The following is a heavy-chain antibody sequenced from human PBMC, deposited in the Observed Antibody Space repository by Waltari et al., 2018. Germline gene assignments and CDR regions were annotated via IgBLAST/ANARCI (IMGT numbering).Heavy chain of an antibody. CDR2: IAQDGSEK. Sequence: EVQLVESGGGLVQPGGSLRLSCAASGFTFGSYWMAWVRQAPGKGPEWVANIAQDGSEKQGGDAGRGRFTISRDNSKSALCLQMNSLRADDTAVYYCVRDRGYTCFDSWGQGSLVTVSS. CDR1: GFTFGSYW. CDR3: VRDRGYTCFDS. J-gene: IGHJ5*01. V-gene: IGHV3-7*01. D-gene: IGHD2-2*02.